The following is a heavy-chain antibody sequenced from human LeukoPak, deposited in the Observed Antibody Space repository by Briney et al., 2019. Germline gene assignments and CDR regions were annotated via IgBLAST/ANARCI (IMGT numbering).Heavy chain of an antibody. CDR1: GLTVSSNY. V-gene: IGHV3-53*01. CDR2: IYSDGST. CDR3: AKAATQWLVLRYFDY. Sequence: GGSLRLSCAASGLTVSSNYMSWVRQAPGKGLEWISVIYSDGSTYYADSVKGRFTISRDNSKNTLYLQMNSLRAEDTAVYYCAKAATQWLVLRYFDYWGQGTLVTVSS. J-gene: IGHJ4*02. D-gene: IGHD6-19*01.